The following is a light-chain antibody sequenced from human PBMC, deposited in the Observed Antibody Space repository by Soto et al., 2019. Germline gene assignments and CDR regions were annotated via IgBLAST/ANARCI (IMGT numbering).Light chain of an antibody. Sequence: QSALTQPASVSGSPGQSITISCTGTSSDVGAYEYVSWYQQYPGTAPKLMIYDVTARPSGVSNRFSGSKSGNTASLTISGLQAEDEADYYCSSYTSSNTGVFGGGTKVTVL. CDR3: SSYTSSNTGV. CDR1: SSDVGAYEY. J-gene: IGLJ3*02. CDR2: DVT. V-gene: IGLV2-14*01.